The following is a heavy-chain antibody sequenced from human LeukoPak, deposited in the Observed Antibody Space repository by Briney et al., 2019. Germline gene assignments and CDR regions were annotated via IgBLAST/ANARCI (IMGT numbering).Heavy chain of an antibody. D-gene: IGHD6-19*01. Sequence: PSETLSLTCAGYGGSFSGYYWSWIRQPPGKGLEWIREINHSGSTDYNPSLKSRVTISVDTSKNQFSLKLSSVTAADTAVYYCARGLGIAVAGTRAFDYWGQGTLVTVSS. CDR3: ARGLGIAVAGTRAFDY. CDR1: GGSFSGYY. J-gene: IGHJ4*02. V-gene: IGHV4-34*01. CDR2: INHSGST.